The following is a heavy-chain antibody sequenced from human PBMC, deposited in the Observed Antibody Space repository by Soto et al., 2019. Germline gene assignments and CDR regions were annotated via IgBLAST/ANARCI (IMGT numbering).Heavy chain of an antibody. CDR1: GFTFSSYA. CDR2: ISHSGGST. J-gene: IGHJ4*02. D-gene: IGHD3-10*01. V-gene: IGHV3-23*01. CDR3: AKVATMVRGVFDY. Sequence: GGSLRLSCAASGFTFSSYAMSWVRQAPGKGLEWVSSISHSGGSTYYTDSVKGRFTISRDNSKNTLYLQMNSLRAEDTAVYYCAKVATMVRGVFDYWGQGTLVTVSS.